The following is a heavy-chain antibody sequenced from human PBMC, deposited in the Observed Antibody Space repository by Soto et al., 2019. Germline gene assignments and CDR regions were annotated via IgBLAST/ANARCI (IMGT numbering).Heavy chain of an antibody. CDR3: AREFRSSSWGGNWFDP. D-gene: IGHD6-13*01. V-gene: IGHV1-18*01. CDR2: ISGYNGNT. J-gene: IGHJ5*02. CDR1: GYTFTSYG. Sequence: QVQLVQSGAEVKKPAASMKVSCKASGYTFTSYGISWVRQAPGQGLERMGWISGYNGNTNYAQKLQGRVTMTTDTSTSTAYMELRSLRSDDTAVYYCAREFRSSSWGGNWFDPWGQVTLVTVSS.